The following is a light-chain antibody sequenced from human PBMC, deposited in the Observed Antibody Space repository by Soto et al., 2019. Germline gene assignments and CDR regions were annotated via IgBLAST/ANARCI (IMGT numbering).Light chain of an antibody. V-gene: IGKV3D-15*01. CDR1: ESVSTN. J-gene: IGKJ5*01. CDR2: GAS. CDR3: QQYNNWPPSIT. Sequence: IAMTQSPATLPLAPGERVTLSCRASESVSTNLAWYQQKAGQAPRLLIYGASTRATGIPARFSGSGSGTEFTLTISSLQSEDFAVYYCQQYNNWPPSITFGQGTRLEIK.